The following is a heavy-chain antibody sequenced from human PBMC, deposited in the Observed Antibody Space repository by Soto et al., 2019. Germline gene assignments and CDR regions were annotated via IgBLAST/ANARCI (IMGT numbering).Heavy chain of an antibody. D-gene: IGHD1-1*01. V-gene: IGHV1-69*13. J-gene: IGHJ6*02. CDR2: IIPIFGTA. Sequence: SVKVSCKASGGTFSSYAISWVRQAPGQGLEWMGGIIPIFGTANYAQKFQGRVTITADESTSTAYMELSSLRSEDTAVYYCARSYPQGGTIPFGYYGMDVWGQGTTVTVSS. CDR1: GGTFSSYA. CDR3: ARSYPQGGTIPFGYYGMDV.